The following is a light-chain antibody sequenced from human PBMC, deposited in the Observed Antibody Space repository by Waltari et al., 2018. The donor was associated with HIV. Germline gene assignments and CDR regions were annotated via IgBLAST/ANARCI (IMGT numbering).Light chain of an antibody. CDR3: AAWDDSLIGVI. V-gene: IGLV1-44*01. Sequence: QSVLTQPPSASGAPGQRVTIPCSGSSSNIGSHSVHWYQQIPGTAPKLLIYTNDQRPSGVPDRFSGSKSGTSASLAITGLQSKDEADYYCAAWDDSLIGVIFGGGTKLTVL. J-gene: IGLJ2*01. CDR1: SSNIGSHS. CDR2: TND.